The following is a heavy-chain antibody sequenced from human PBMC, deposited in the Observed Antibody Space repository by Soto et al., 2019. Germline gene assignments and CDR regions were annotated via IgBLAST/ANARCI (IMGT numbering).Heavy chain of an antibody. D-gene: IGHD2-21*02. Sequence: QVQLQESGPGLVKPSQTLSLTCTVSGGSISSDNYFWSWIRQPPGKGLEWNGYIYYSGSTYYNSSLKSRVTISIDTSKNQFSLELSSVTAADTAVDYCARSSQGDFLDSWGQGTLVTVSS. J-gene: IGHJ4*02. CDR1: GGSISSDNYF. CDR2: IYYSGST. V-gene: IGHV4-30-4*01. CDR3: ARSSQGDFLDS.